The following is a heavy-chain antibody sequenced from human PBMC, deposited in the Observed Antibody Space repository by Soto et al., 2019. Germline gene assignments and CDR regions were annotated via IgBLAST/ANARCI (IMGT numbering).Heavy chain of an antibody. D-gene: IGHD6-13*01. V-gene: IGHV1-46*01. J-gene: IGHJ4*02. CDR3: ARELAAADH. CDR2: INPTGGST. CDR1: GYTFTHYY. Sequence: QVQLVQSGAEVKKPGASVKVSCRASGYTFTHYYIHWVRQAPGQGLEWLGIINPTGGSTNYAHEFQGRVTLTMDTATSTVYMKLSGLRSEDTAVFYCARELAAADHWGQGTLVTVSS.